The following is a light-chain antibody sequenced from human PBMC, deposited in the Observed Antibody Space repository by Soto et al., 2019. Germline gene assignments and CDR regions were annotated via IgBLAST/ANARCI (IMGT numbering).Light chain of an antibody. CDR2: DVS. V-gene: IGLV2-14*01. CDR1: SSDVGGYNY. CDR3: SSYTTSNTRQIV. Sequence: QSVLTQPASVSGSAGQWITISCTGTSSDVGGYNYVSWYQQHPGKAPKFMIYDVSNRPSGVSNRFSGSKSGNTASLTISGLQAEDEADYYCSSYTTSNTRQIVFGTGTKVTVL. J-gene: IGLJ1*01.